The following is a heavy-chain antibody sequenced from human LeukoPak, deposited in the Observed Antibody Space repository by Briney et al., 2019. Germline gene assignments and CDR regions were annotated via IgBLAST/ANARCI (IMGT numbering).Heavy chain of an antibody. CDR3: AGDKTTGGWYEFDY. CDR1: AFTVTSNY. Sequence: GGSLRLSCAASAFTVTSNYMSSVRHGPIKWLKCVSVISNDGDTYYADSVKGRFTISRYTSKNTVSLQMNSLRAEDTAVYYCAGDKTTGGWYEFDYWGQGTLVTVSS. CDR2: ISNDGDT. D-gene: IGHD6-19*01. V-gene: IGHV3-53*01. J-gene: IGHJ4*02.